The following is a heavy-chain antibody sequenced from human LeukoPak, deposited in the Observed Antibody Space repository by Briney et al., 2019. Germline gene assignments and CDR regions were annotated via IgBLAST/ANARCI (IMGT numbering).Heavy chain of an antibody. CDR2: ISAYNGNT. Sequence: ASVKVSCKASGYTFTSYGIIWVRQAPGQGLEWMGWISAYNGNTNYAQKLQGRVTMTTDTSTSTAYMELRSLRSDDTAVYYCARAGNYYGSGSYRNWFDPWGQGTLVTVSS. CDR3: ARAGNYYGSGSYRNWFDP. D-gene: IGHD3-10*01. J-gene: IGHJ5*02. V-gene: IGHV1-18*01. CDR1: GYTFTSYG.